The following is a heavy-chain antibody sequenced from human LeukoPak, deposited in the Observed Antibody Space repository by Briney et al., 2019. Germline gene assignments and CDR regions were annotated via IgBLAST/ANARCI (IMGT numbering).Heavy chain of an antibody. V-gene: IGHV4-34*01. CDR2: INHSGST. J-gene: IGHJ4*02. CDR3: ASEISSAVHY. D-gene: IGHD6-13*01. CDR1: GGSFSGYY. Sequence: TPSETLSLTCAVYGGSFSGYYWSWIRQPPGKGLEWIGEINHSGSTNYNPSLRGRVALSVDTSKNQFSLKLSSVTAADTAVYYCASEISSAVHYWGQGTLVTVSS.